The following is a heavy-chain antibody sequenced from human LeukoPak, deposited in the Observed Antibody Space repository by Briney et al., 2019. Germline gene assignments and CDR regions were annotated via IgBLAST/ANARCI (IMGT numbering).Heavy chain of an antibody. D-gene: IGHD2-21*02. Sequence: GGSLRLSCAASGFTFSSYGMHWVRQAPGKGLERVAVISYDGSKKYYADSVKGRFTISRDNSKNSLYLQMNSLRPEDTAVYYCAKDLVLYCGGDCYSWYNYGSDVWAQGTTVTVSS. J-gene: IGHJ6*02. CDR3: AKDLVLYCGGDCYSWYNYGSDV. CDR2: ISYDGSKK. V-gene: IGHV3-30*18. CDR1: GFTFSSYG.